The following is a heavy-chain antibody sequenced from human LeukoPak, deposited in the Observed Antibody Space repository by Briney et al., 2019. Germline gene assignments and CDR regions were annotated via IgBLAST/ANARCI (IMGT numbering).Heavy chain of an antibody. Sequence: PSETLSLTCAVYGGSFSGYYWSWIRQPPGKGLEWIGEINHSGSTNYNPSLKSRVTISVDTSKNQFSLKLSSVTAADTAVYYCARAGYSSGWYEFDYWGQGTLVTVSS. CDR3: ARAGYSSGWYEFDY. D-gene: IGHD6-19*01. CDR1: GGSFSGYY. V-gene: IGHV4-34*01. CDR2: INHSGST. J-gene: IGHJ4*02.